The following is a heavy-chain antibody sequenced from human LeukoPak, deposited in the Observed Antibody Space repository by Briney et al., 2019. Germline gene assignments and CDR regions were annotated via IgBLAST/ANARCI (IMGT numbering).Heavy chain of an antibody. V-gene: IGHV3-33*01. CDR3: ARGDSCGWYDWFDP. J-gene: IGHJ5*02. Sequence: GGSLRLSCAASGFTFSSYGMHWVRQAPGKGLEWVAVIWYDGSNKYYADSVKGRFTISRDNSKNTLYLQMNSLRAEDTAVYYCARGDSCGWYDWFDPWGQGTLVTVSS. CDR1: GFTFSSYG. CDR2: IWYDGSNK. D-gene: IGHD6-19*01.